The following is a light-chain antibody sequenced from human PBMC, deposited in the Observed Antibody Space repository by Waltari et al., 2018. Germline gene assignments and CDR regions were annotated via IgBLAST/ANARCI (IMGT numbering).Light chain of an antibody. Sequence: QLVLTPSPSASAPLGASVKLPCTLSSGPTSKAIAWLQQQPEKGPRYLMKVNSDGSHIKGDEIPIRFSGSSSGAERYLTISSLQSEDEADYYCQTGGHGTWVFGGGTKLTVL. J-gene: IGLJ3*02. V-gene: IGLV4-69*01. CDR1: SGPTSKA. CDR3: QTGGHGTWV. CDR2: VNSDGSH.